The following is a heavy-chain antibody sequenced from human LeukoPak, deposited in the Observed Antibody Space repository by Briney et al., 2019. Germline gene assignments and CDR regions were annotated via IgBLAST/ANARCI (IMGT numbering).Heavy chain of an antibody. CDR3: AKDKSWNVCDY. Sequence: AGDSLRLSCAVSGFTFNSYWMIWFRQAPGEGLEWVAHINQDGSVKNYVDSVKGRFTISRDNANNFLYLQMNSLRAEDTAVYYCAKDKSWNVCDYWGRGTLVTVSS. D-gene: IGHD1-1*01. CDR2: INQDGSVK. CDR1: GFTFNSYW. J-gene: IGHJ4*02. V-gene: IGHV3-7*01.